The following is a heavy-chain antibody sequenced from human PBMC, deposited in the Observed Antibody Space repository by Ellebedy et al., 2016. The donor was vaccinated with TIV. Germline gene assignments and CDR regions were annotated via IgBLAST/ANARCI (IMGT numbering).Heavy chain of an antibody. V-gene: IGHV3-21*01. CDR3: ARHCVERSRWELLRWVLNYYGMDV. J-gene: IGHJ6*02. CDR1: GFTFSSYA. CDR2: ISSSSSYI. D-gene: IGHD1-26*01. Sequence: GGSLRLSCAASGFTFSSYAMSWVRQAPGKGLEWVSSISSSSSYIYYADSVKGRFTISRDNAKNSLYLQMNSLRDEDTAVYYCARHCVERSRWELLRWVLNYYGMDVWGQGTTVTVSS.